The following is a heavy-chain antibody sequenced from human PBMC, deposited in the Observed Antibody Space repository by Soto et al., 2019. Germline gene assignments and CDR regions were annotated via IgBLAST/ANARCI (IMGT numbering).Heavy chain of an antibody. Sequence: QVQLVESGGGLVKPGGSLRLSCAASGFSFSVYYMAWVRQAPGSGLEWISSIDRNGDFVYYADSVKGRFTISRDYAKSSLYLQMDSLRDEDTAVYYCVRERAGTRDLPHNTFDPWGQGTKVTVAS. J-gene: IGHJ3*01. V-gene: IGHV3-11*01. D-gene: IGHD6-19*01. CDR3: VRERAGTRDLPHNTFDP. CDR2: IDRNGDFV. CDR1: GFSFSVYY.